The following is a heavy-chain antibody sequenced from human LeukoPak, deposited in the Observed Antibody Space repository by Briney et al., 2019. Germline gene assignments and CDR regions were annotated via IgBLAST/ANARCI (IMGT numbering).Heavy chain of an antibody. J-gene: IGHJ4*02. CDR3: ARMYCSGDSCWFDY. Sequence: GGSLRLSCAASGFTFSSYWMHWVRQAPGKGLAWVSRINSDGFSITYADSVKGRFTISRDNAKKTLYLQMNSLRAEDTAFYYCARMYCSGDSCWFDYWGQGTLVTVSS. CDR2: INSDGFSI. D-gene: IGHD2-15*01. V-gene: IGHV3-74*03. CDR1: GFTFSSYW.